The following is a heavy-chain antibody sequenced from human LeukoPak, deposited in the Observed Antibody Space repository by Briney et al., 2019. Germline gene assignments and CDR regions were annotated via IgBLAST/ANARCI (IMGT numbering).Heavy chain of an antibody. V-gene: IGHV3-33*06. CDR3: AKTAVAGKDGGRRNYFDY. J-gene: IGHJ4*02. CDR1: GFTFSSYG. Sequence: GGSLRLSCAAPGFTFSSYGMHWVRQAPGKGLEWVAVIWYDGSNKYYADSVKGRFTISRDNSKNTLYLQMNSLRAEDTAVYYCAKTAVAGKDGGRRNYFDYWGQGTLVTVSS. CDR2: IWYDGSNK. D-gene: IGHD6-19*01.